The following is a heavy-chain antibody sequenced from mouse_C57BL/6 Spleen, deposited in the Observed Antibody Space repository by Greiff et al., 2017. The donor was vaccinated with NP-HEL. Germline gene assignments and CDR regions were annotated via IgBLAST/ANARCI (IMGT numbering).Heavy chain of an antibody. CDR2: ISNGGGST. J-gene: IGHJ2*01. D-gene: IGHD1-1*01. CDR3: ARLAAYYYGSSGGYYFDH. V-gene: IGHV5-12*01. CDR1: GFTFSDYY. Sequence: EVQRVESGGGLVQPGGSLKLSCAASGFTFSDYYMYWVRQTPEKRLEWVAYISNGGGSTYYPDTVKGRFTISRDNAKNTLYLQMSRLKSEDTAMYYCARLAAYYYGSSGGYYFDHWGQGTTLTVSS.